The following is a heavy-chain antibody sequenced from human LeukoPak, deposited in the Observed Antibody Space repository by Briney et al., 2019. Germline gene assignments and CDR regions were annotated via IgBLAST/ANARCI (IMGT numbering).Heavy chain of an antibody. V-gene: IGHV3-23*01. Sequence: GGSLRLSCAASGFTFSSYAMSWVRQAPGKGLEWVSAISGSGGSTYYADSVKGRFTISRDNSKNTLYLQMNSLRAKDTAVYYCATAPPPIQLWFFDYWGQGTLVTVSS. D-gene: IGHD5-18*01. CDR2: ISGSGGST. J-gene: IGHJ4*02. CDR3: ATAPPPIQLWFFDY. CDR1: GFTFSSYA.